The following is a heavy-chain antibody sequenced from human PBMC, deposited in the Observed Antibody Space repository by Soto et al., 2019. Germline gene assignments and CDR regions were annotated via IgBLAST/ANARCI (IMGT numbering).Heavy chain of an antibody. CDR2: IIPILGIA. D-gene: IGHD2-15*01. J-gene: IGHJ4*02. CDR3: ATNGWGDCSGGSCYNFDY. Sequence: GASVKVSCKASGGTFSSYTISWVRQAPGQGLEWMGRIIPILGIANYAQKFQGRVTITADKSTSTAYMELSSLRSEDTAVYYFATNGWGDCSGGSCYNFDYWGQGTLVTVSS. V-gene: IGHV1-69*02. CDR1: GGTFSSYT.